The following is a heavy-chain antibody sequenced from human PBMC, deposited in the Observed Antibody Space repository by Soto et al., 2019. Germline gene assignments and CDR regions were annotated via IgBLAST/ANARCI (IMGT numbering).Heavy chain of an antibody. Sequence: ASVKVCCKASGYTFTGYYMHWVRQAPGQGLEWMGWINPNSGGTNYAQKFQGWVTMTRDTSISTAYMELSRLRSDDTAVYYCAREVAVAGTHLNYYYYGMDVWGQGTTVTVSS. D-gene: IGHD6-19*01. CDR1: GYTFTGYY. CDR2: INPNSGGT. V-gene: IGHV1-2*04. CDR3: AREVAVAGTHLNYYYYGMDV. J-gene: IGHJ6*02.